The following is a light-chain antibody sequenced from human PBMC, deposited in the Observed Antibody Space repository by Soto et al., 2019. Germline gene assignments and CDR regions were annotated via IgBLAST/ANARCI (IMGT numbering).Light chain of an antibody. J-gene: IGLJ3*02. Sequence: QSALTQPASVSGSPGQSITISCTGTSSNIGKYNLVSWYQQDPGKAPKLLIYDVSGRPSGVSNRFSGSKSGNTASLTISGLQVEDEADYYCCSYAGSSAVVFGGGTKLTVL. CDR3: CSYAGSSAVV. CDR1: SSNIGKYNL. CDR2: DVS. V-gene: IGLV2-23*02.